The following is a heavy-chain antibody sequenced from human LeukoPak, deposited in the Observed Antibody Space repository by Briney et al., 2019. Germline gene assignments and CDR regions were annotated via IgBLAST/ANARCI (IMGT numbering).Heavy chain of an antibody. CDR3: ASYASGYNWLRV. D-gene: IGHD1-1*01. V-gene: IGHV1-2*02. J-gene: IGHJ4*02. Sequence: ASVKVSCKASGHTFTTYYIHWVRQAPGQGLEWMGWIHPGTGDTNYAQKFQDRVTVTRDTSIATAYMDLIRLISDDTAVYYCASYASGYNWLRVWGQGTLVTVSS. CDR1: GHTFTTYY. CDR2: IHPGTGDT.